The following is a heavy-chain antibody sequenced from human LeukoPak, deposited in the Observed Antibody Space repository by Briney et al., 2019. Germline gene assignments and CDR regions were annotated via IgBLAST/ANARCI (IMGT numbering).Heavy chain of an antibody. CDR3: ARTPYSSSWSPRAFDI. V-gene: IGHV4-59*01. CDR2: IYYSGST. D-gene: IGHD6-13*01. Sequence: SETLSLTCTVSGGSISSYYWSWIRQPPGKGLEWIGYIYYSGSTNYNPSLKSRVTISVDTSKNQFSLKLCSVTAADTAVYYCARTPYSSSWSPRAFDIWGQGTMVTVSS. J-gene: IGHJ3*02. CDR1: GGSISSYY.